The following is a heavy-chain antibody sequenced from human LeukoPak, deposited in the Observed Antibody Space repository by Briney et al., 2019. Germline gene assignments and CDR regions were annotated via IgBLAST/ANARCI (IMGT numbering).Heavy chain of an antibody. D-gene: IGHD6-13*01. CDR1: GFTFSSYE. Sequence: PGGSLRLSCAASGFTFSSYEMNWVRQAPGKGLEWVSYISSSGSTIYYADSVEGRFTISRENAKNSLYLQMNSLRAGDTAVYYCARAGNEARIAAADPPAFDIWGQGTMVTVSS. CDR3: ARAGNEARIAAADPPAFDI. CDR2: ISSSGSTI. V-gene: IGHV3-48*03. J-gene: IGHJ3*02.